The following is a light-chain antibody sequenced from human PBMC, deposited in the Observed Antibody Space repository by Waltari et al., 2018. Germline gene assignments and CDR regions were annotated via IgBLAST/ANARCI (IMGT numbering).Light chain of an antibody. Sequence: DIQMTQSPSSLSASVGDRVTITCQASQDISNYLNWYQQKPGKAPQLLIYDASNLETGVPSRFSGSGSGTDFTCTISSLQPEDIATYYCQQYDNLPWTFGQGTKVEIK. J-gene: IGKJ1*01. V-gene: IGKV1-33*01. CDR2: DAS. CDR1: QDISNY. CDR3: QQYDNLPWT.